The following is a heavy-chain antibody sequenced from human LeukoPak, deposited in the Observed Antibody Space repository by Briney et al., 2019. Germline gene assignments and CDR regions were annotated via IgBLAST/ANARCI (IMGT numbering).Heavy chain of an antibody. CDR1: GFTFDDYA. CDR2: ISWKSDRI. Sequence: GGSPRLSCAASGFTFDDYAMHWVRQAPGKGLEWVSGISWKSDRIGYADSVKGRFTISRDNAKNSLYLQMNSLRAEDTALYYCAKSGIIQGYYFYYMDVWGKGTTVTISS. D-gene: IGHD5-18*01. J-gene: IGHJ6*03. CDR3: AKSGIIQGYYFYYMDV. V-gene: IGHV3-9*01.